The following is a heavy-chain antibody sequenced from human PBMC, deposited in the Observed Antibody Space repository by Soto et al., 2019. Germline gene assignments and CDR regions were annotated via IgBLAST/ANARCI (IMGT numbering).Heavy chain of an antibody. D-gene: IGHD3-22*01. CDR1: GFTFSSYI. V-gene: IGHV3-21*01. Sequence: PGGSRRRSWAASGFTFSSYIMNWVRQAPGKGLEWVSSISSSSSSIYYADSVKGRFTISRDNAKTSLYLQMNSLRAEDTAVYYCARADYYDTSAYYFSGWFDPWGQGTLVTVSS. J-gene: IGHJ5*02. CDR3: ARADYYDTSAYYFSGWFDP. CDR2: ISSSSSSI.